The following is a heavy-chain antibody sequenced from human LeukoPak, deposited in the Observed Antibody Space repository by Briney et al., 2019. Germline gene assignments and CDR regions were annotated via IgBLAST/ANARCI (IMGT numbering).Heavy chain of an antibody. J-gene: IGHJ6*03. CDR1: GGTFSSYA. CDR3: ASTPGGGSGSYYNDRNYYYYYMDV. CDR2: IIPIFGTA. V-gene: IGHV1-69*05. Sequence: ASVKVSCKASGGTFSSYAISWGRQAPGQGLEWMGGIIPIFGTANYAQKFQGRVTITTDETTSTAYMELSSLRSEGTAVYYCASTPGGGSGSYYNDRNYYYYYMDVWGKGTTVTVSS. D-gene: IGHD3-10*01.